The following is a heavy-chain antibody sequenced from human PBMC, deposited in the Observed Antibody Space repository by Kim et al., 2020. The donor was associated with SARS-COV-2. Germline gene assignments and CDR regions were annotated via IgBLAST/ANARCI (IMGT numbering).Heavy chain of an antibody. Sequence: TYAQSFQGRVTITADEATSTAYMELSSLRSEDTAVYYCASAHNTAMAHDYWGQGTLVTVSS. J-gene: IGHJ4*02. V-gene: IGHV1-69*01. CDR3: ASAHNTAMAHDY. D-gene: IGHD5-18*01.